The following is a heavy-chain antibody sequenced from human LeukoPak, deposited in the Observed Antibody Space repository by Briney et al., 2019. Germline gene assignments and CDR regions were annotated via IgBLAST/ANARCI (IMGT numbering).Heavy chain of an antibody. CDR1: GGSISSGGYS. D-gene: IGHD1-26*01. CDR2: IYHSGST. J-gene: IGHJ2*01. Sequence: SQTLSLTCAVSGGSISSGGYSWSWIRQPPGKGLEWIGYIYHSGSTYYNPSLKSRVTISLDTSNNQFSLKLTSVTDADTAVYFCARAAGSRYFDLWGRGTLVTVSS. V-gene: IGHV4-30-2*01. CDR3: ARAAGSRYFDL.